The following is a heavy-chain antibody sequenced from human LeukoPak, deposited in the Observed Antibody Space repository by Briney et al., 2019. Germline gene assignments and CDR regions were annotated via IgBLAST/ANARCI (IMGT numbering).Heavy chain of an antibody. CDR1: GGTFSSYA. CDR3: ARDGNNWNDRGAFDI. Sequence: GASVKVSCKASGGTFSSYAISWVRQAPGQGLEWMGGIIPIFGTANYAQKFQGRVTITTDESTSTAYMELSSLRSEDTAVYYCARDGNNWNDRGAFDIWGQGTMVTVSS. J-gene: IGHJ3*02. D-gene: IGHD1-1*01. V-gene: IGHV1-69*05. CDR2: IIPIFGTA.